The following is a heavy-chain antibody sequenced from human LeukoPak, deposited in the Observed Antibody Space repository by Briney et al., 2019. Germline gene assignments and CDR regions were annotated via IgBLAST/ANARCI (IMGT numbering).Heavy chain of an antibody. CDR3: ARLFSYGDYGGGGDY. J-gene: IGHJ4*02. V-gene: IGHV3-21*01. D-gene: IGHD4-17*01. CDR2: ISTRSSYI. Sequence: GGSLRLSCAASGFTFGSFGMNWVRQAPGKGLEWVSSISTRSSYIYYADSVKGRFTVSRDNAKRSLYLQMNSLRAEDTAVYYCARLFSYGDYGGGGDYWGQGTLVTVSS. CDR1: GFTFGSFG.